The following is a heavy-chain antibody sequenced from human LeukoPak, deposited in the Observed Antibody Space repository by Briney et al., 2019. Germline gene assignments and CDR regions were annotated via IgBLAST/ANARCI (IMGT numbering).Heavy chain of an antibody. J-gene: IGHJ6*03. CDR1: GGSFSGYY. V-gene: IGHV4-34*01. D-gene: IGHD6-6*01. CDR3: AREVYSSSSGYYYYMDV. CDR2: INQSGFT. Sequence: SETLSLTCTVYGGSFSGYYWSWIRQPPGKGLEWIGEINQSGFTNYNPSLKSRGTISVDTSKNQFSLKLSSVTAADTAMYYCAREVYSSSSGYYYYMDVWGKGTTVTVS.